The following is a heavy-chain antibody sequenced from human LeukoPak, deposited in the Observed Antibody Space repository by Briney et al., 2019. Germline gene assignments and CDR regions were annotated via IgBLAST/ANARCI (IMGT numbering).Heavy chain of an antibody. CDR3: AREEDCSGGICYLGNAFDI. CDR2: INRSGST. Sequence: KTSETLSLTCAVYGGSFSGYYWSWIRQPPGKGLEWIGEINRSGSTNYNASLKSRVTISVDTSKNQFSLKLSSVTAADTAVYYCAREEDCSGGICYLGNAFDIWGQGTMVTVSS. D-gene: IGHD2-15*01. V-gene: IGHV4-34*01. J-gene: IGHJ3*02. CDR1: GGSFSGYY.